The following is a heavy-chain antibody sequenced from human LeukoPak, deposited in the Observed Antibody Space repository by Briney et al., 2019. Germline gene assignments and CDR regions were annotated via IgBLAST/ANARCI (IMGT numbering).Heavy chain of an antibody. CDR1: GYTLTELS. CDR3: ATDGPRTMIFRRHAFDI. J-gene: IGHJ3*02. Sequence: ASVKVSCKVSGYTLTELSMHWERQAPGKGLEWMGGFDPEDGETIYAQKFQGRVTMTEDTSTDTAYMELSSLRSEDTAVYYCATDGPRTMIFRRHAFDIWGQGTMVTVSS. D-gene: IGHD3-22*01. CDR2: FDPEDGET. V-gene: IGHV1-24*01.